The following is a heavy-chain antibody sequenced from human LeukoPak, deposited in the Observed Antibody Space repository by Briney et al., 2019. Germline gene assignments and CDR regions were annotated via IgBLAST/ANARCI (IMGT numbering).Heavy chain of an antibody. D-gene: IGHD5-24*01. CDR1: GFTFFAHA. J-gene: IGHJ4*02. CDR3: ARESGWAYFDY. Sequence: QTGGSLRLSCAASGFTFFAHAMHWVRQAPGKGLEWVAVISYDGSNKHYADSMTGRFTISRDNSKNTLYLQMNSLRVEDTAVYYCARESGWAYFDYWGQGSLVAVSS. CDR2: ISYDGSNK. V-gene: IGHV3-30*04.